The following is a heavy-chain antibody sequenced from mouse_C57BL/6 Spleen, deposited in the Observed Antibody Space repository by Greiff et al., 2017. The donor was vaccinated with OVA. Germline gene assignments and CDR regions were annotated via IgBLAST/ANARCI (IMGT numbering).Heavy chain of an antibody. Sequence: EVQLQQSGAELVRPGASVKLSCTASGFNIKDYYMHWVKQRPEQGLEWIGRIDPEDGDTEYAPKFQGKATMTADTSSNTAYLQLSSLTSEDTAVYYCTTRGYYSKETWFAYWGQGTLVTVAA. CDR3: TTRGYYSKETWFAY. V-gene: IGHV14-1*01. CDR1: GFNIKDYY. J-gene: IGHJ3*01. D-gene: IGHD2-5*01. CDR2: IDPEDGDT.